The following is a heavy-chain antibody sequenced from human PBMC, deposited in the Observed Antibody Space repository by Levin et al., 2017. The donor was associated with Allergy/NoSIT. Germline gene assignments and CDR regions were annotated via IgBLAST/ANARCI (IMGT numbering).Heavy chain of an antibody. D-gene: IGHD3-22*01. V-gene: IGHV3-23*01. CDR3: AKPYDSSGTLPLLGWNWFDS. Sequence: SGGSLRLSCAASGFTFNNYAMSWVRQAPGRGLEWVSGISGSGGSTYYADSVKGRFTISRDNSKNTLYLQMNSLRVEDTAIYYCAKPYDSSGTLPLLGWNWFDSWGQGTLVTVSS. CDR2: ISGSGGST. CDR1: GFTFNNYA. J-gene: IGHJ5*01.